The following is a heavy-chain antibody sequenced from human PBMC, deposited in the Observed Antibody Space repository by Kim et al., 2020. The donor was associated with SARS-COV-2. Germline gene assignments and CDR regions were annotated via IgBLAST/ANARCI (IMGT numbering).Heavy chain of an antibody. Sequence: GGSLRLSCAASGFTFSSYAMSWVRQAPGKGLEWVSVIYSGGSSTYYADSVKGRFTISRDNSKNTLFLQMNSLRAEDTAVYYCAKDVDTAMGQFDYWGQGTLVTVSS. CDR3: AKDVDTAMGQFDY. V-gene: IGHV3-23*03. D-gene: IGHD5-18*01. J-gene: IGHJ4*02. CDR2: IYSGGSST. CDR1: GFTFSSYA.